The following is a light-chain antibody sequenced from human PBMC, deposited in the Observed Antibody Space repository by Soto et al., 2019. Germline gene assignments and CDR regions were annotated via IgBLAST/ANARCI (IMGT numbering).Light chain of an antibody. CDR1: QSITSTF. CDR2: RVS. J-gene: IGKJ1*01. V-gene: IGKV3-20*01. CDR3: QQYGSSVWT. Sequence: EIVLTQSPGTLSLSPGERATLSCRASQSITSTFLAWYQQKPGQAPRLLIYRVSNRATGIPDRFSSSGSGTDFTLTISRLEPEDFAVYFCQQYGSSVWTFGQGTKVEIK.